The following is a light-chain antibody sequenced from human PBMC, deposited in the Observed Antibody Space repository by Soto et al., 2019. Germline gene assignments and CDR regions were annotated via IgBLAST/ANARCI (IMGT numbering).Light chain of an antibody. CDR1: SYDVGAYIF. Sequence: QSVLTQPASVSGSPGQSITISCTGTSYDVGAYIFVSWYQQHPGKAPKVIIYDVSTRPSGVSNRFSGSKSGSTASLTISGLKAEDEADYYCSSYTGTNTLFGGGTKLTVL. V-gene: IGLV2-14*01. CDR2: DVS. J-gene: IGLJ2*01. CDR3: SSYTGTNTL.